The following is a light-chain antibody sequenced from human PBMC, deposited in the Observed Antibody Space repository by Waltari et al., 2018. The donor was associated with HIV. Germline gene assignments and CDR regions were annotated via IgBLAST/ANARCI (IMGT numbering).Light chain of an antibody. CDR1: QSISSY. CDR3: QQSYSTPRT. J-gene: IGKJ1*01. Sequence: DIQMTQSPPSLSASVGDRVTITCRASQSISSYLNWYQQKPGKAPKLLIYAASSLQSGVPSRFSGSGSGTDFTLTISSLQPEEFATYYCQQSYSTPRTFGQGTKVEIK. V-gene: IGKV1-39*01. CDR2: AAS.